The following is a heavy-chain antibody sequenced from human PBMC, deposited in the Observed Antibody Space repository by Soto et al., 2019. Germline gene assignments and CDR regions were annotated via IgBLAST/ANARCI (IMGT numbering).Heavy chain of an antibody. CDR1: GGSISSYY. J-gene: IGHJ4*02. CDR2: IYYSGST. CDR3: AGGYCGGDCPYYFDY. V-gene: IGHV4-59*01. D-gene: IGHD2-21*02. Sequence: SETLSLTCTVSGGSISSYYWSWIRQPPGKGLEWIGYIYYSGSTNYNPSLKSRVTISVDTSKNQFSLKLSSVTAADTAVYYCAGGYCGGDCPYYFDYWGQGTLVTVSS.